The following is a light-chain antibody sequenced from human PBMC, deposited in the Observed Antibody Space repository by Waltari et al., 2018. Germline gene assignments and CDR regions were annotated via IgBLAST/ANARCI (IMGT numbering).Light chain of an antibody. J-gene: IGKJ3*01. Sequence: EIVMTQSPATLSVSPGERATLSCRASQSVSSNLAWYQQKPGQAPRLLFYGASTRATGIPARFSGSGSGTEFTLTISSLQSEDFAVYYCQQYNNWPPRLTFGPGTKVDIK. CDR1: QSVSSN. V-gene: IGKV3-15*01. CDR2: GAS. CDR3: QQYNNWPPRLT.